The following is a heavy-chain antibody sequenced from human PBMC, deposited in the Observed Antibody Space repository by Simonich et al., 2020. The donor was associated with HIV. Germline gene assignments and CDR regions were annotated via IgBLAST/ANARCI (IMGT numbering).Heavy chain of an antibody. CDR3: ARDFITGAAPDY. J-gene: IGHJ4*02. Sequence: QVQLVESGGGVVQPGRSLRLSCAASGFIFRSYGMHWVRQAPGKGLEWVAVIRYDGSNKYYADSVRGRFTISRDNSKNTLYLQMNSLSAEDTAVYYCARDFITGAAPDYWGQGTLVTVSS. CDR1: GFIFRSYG. CDR2: IRYDGSNK. V-gene: IGHV3-33*01. D-gene: IGHD1-20*01.